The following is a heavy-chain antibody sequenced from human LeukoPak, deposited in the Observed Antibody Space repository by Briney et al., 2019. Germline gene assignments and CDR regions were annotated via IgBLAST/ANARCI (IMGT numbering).Heavy chain of an antibody. V-gene: IGHV4-34*01. D-gene: IGHD3-22*01. Sequence: SETLSLTCAVYGGSFSGYYWSWIRQLPGKGLEWIGEINYSGSTNYNPSLKSRVTISVDTSKNQFSLKLSSVTAADTAVYFCARGPPTDYYDSSGFYYVFDYWGQGTLVTVSS. J-gene: IGHJ4*02. CDR3: ARGPPTDYYDSSGFYYVFDY. CDR2: INYSGST. CDR1: GGSFSGYY.